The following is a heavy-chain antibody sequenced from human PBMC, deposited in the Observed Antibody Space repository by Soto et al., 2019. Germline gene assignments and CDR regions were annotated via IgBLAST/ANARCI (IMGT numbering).Heavy chain of an antibody. CDR1: GFSFEDYA. J-gene: IGHJ4*02. CDR2: ISWNGGST. Sequence: GGSLRLSCAVSGFSFEDYAMHWVRQAPGRGLEWVAAISWNGGSTGYADSVKGRFTISRDNAKKSLYLQMNSLRPEDTALFLCATLPLHRSGFAYWGQGTSVTVSS. CDR3: ATLPLHRSGFAY. V-gene: IGHV3-9*01. D-gene: IGHD3-10*01.